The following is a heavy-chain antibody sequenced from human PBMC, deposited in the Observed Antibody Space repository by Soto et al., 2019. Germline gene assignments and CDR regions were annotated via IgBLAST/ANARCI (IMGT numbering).Heavy chain of an antibody. Sequence: QLQLQESGPGLVKPSETLSLSCTVSGGSITSSSYWGWIRQPPGKGLEWIGSIYRTGNTYYNPSLKGRGTISADTSKNPFSLNLSSVTAADTAVYYCRSSSRYSTDVWGQGTTVYVSS. J-gene: IGHJ6*02. CDR1: GGSITSSSY. CDR2: IYRTGNT. D-gene: IGHD6-13*01. CDR3: RSSSRYSTDV. V-gene: IGHV4-39*01.